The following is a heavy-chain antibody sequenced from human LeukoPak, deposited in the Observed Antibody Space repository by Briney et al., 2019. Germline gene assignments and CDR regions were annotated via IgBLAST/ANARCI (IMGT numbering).Heavy chain of an antibody. CDR3: AARYYYGSGIVDQDYYYGMDV. V-gene: IGHV1-58*02. CDR1: GFTFTSSA. J-gene: IGHJ6*02. Sequence: GTSVKVSCKASGFTFTSSAMQWVRQARGQRLEWIGWIVVGSGNTNYAQKFQERVTITRDISTSTAYMELSSLRSEDTAVYYCAARYYYGSGIVDQDYYYGMDVWGQGTTVTVSS. D-gene: IGHD3-10*01. CDR2: IVVGSGNT.